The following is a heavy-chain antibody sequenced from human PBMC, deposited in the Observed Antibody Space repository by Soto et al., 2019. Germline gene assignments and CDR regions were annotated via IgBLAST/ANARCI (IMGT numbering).Heavy chain of an antibody. J-gene: IGHJ4*01. V-gene: IGHV3-23*01. Sequence: SGGSLRLSCAASGFTFSRNRMAWVRQAPKKGLEWVSSISGSGGSPSYADSVQGRFTISRDNPRNTLSLQMNSLRAEDTATYYCAKARCSGNSCYVPDYWGHGSLVTFSS. CDR3: AKARCSGNSCYVPDY. D-gene: IGHD3-22*01. CDR1: GFTFSRNR. CDR2: ISGSGGSP.